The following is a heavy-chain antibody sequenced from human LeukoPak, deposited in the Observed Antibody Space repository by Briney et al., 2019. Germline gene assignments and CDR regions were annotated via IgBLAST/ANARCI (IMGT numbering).Heavy chain of an antibody. V-gene: IGHV3-21*01. Sequence: GGSLRLSCAASGFNFRSYGMHWVRQAPGKGLEWVSSISSSSSYIYYADSVKGRFTISRDNAKNSLYLQMNSLRAEDTAVYYCARDVKIAVAGYYFDYWGQGTLVTVSS. D-gene: IGHD6-19*01. CDR3: ARDVKIAVAGYYFDY. J-gene: IGHJ4*02. CDR2: ISSSSSYI. CDR1: GFNFRSYG.